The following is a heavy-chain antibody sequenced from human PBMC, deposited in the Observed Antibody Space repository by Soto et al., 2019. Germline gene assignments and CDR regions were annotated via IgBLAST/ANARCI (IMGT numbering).Heavy chain of an antibody. Sequence: VQLVESGGGVVQPGRSLRLSCAASGFTFSDYAMHWVRQAPGKGLEWVAVVSHDGRNTHYADSVKGRFTISRDSSKNMFALEMTSLRAEATAVYYCAKGGRQWLVTSDFNYWGQGALVTVSS. CDR2: VSHDGRNT. D-gene: IGHD6-19*01. CDR1: GFTFSDYA. J-gene: IGHJ4*02. CDR3: AKGGRQWLVTSDFNY. V-gene: IGHV3-30*18.